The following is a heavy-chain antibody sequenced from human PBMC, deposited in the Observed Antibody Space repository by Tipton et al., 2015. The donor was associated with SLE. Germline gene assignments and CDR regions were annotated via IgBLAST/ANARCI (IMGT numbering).Heavy chain of an antibody. CDR3: ASGGYGSGSHYLGGWFDP. Sequence: LRLSCTVYGGSLSGYWWSWIRQSPGKGLEWIGYIYTSGSTNYNPSLKSRVTISADTSKNQFSLKLSSVTAADTAVYYCASGGYGSGSHYLGGWFDPWGRGTLVTVSS. V-gene: IGHV4-4*08. D-gene: IGHD3-10*01. CDR1: GGSLSGYW. J-gene: IGHJ5*02. CDR2: IYTSGST.